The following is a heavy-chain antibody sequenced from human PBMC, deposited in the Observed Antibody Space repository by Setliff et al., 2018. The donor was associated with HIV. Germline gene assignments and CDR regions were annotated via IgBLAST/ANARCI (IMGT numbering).Heavy chain of an antibody. CDR1: GFTFRDYG. Sequence: GGSLRLSCAASGFTFRDYGMNWVRQAPGKGLEWVAFIWYDASQTYYEDSVQGRFTISRDNVKNTVYLQMNSLRAEDTAAYYCARGGGHWNDAFNSWGQGTVVTVSS. CDR3: ARGGGHWNDAFNS. V-gene: IGHV3-33*08. CDR2: IWYDASQT. D-gene: IGHD1-1*01. J-gene: IGHJ3*02.